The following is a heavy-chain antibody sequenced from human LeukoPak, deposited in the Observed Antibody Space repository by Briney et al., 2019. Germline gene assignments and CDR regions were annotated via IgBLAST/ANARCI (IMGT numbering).Heavy chain of an antibody. Sequence: GGSLRLSCAASGFTFSRYEMNWVRQAPGKGLDWVSAISGGGGGAYYADSVKGRFTISRDNAKKSLYLQMNSLRVEDTAVYYCARRYNWNDGMDVWGKGTTVTVSS. D-gene: IGHD1-1*01. CDR2: ISGGGGGA. CDR3: ARRYNWNDGMDV. CDR1: GFTFSRYE. V-gene: IGHV3-21*01. J-gene: IGHJ6*04.